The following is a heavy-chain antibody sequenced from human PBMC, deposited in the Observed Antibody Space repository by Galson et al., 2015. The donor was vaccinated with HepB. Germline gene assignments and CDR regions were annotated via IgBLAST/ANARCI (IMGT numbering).Heavy chain of an antibody. CDR3: ATGGRDGYNYLGY. CDR1: GYSFTSYA. Sequence: SVKVSCKASGYSFTSYAISWVRQAPGQGLEWMGGIIPIFGTANYAQKFQGRVTITADESTSTAYMELSSLRSEDTAVYYCATGGRDGYNYLGYWGQGTLVTVSS. V-gene: IGHV1-69*13. D-gene: IGHD5-24*01. CDR2: IIPIFGTA. J-gene: IGHJ4*02.